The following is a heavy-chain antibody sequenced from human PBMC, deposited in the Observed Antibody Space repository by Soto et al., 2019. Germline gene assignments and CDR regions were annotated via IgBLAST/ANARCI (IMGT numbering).Heavy chain of an antibody. CDR1: EFTFSNYA. CDR2: ISYGGGTT. J-gene: IGHJ4*02. CDR3: AKNPGYYYDSTGYHFDY. V-gene: IGHV3-23*01. Sequence: GGSLRFSCAASEFTFSNYAMSWVRQASGKGLEWVSAISYGGGTTYYADSVKGRFTISRDNSKNTLYLQMDSLRAEDTAVYYCAKNPGYYYDSTGYHFDYWGQGTLVTVSS. D-gene: IGHD3-22*01.